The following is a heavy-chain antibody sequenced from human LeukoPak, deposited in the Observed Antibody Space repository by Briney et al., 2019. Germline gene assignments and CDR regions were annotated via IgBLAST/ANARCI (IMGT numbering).Heavy chain of an antibody. V-gene: IGHV3-33*01. J-gene: IGHJ4*02. Sequence: GGSLRLSCAASGFTFSSYGMHWVRQAPGEGLEWVAVIWYDGSNKYYADSVKGRFTISRDSSKNTLYLQMNSLRAEDTAVYYCARESGSYAYYFDHWGQGTLVTVSS. CDR1: GFTFSSYG. CDR3: ARESGSYAYYFDH. CDR2: IWYDGSNK. D-gene: IGHD1-26*01.